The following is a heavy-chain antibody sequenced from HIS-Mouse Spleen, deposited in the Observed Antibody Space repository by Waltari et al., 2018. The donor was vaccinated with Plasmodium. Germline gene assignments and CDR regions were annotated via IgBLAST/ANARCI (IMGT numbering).Heavy chain of an antibody. CDR1: GFTFSSYP. Sequence: EVQLVESGGGLVKPGGSLRLSCAASGFTFSSYPMNWVRQAPGKGLEWVSSISSSSSYIYYADSVKGRFTISRDNAKNSLYLQMNSLRAEDTAVYYCAREDILTGYYNDYWYFDLWGRGSLVTVSS. D-gene: IGHD3-9*01. V-gene: IGHV3-21*01. J-gene: IGHJ2*01. CDR2: ISSSSSYI. CDR3: AREDILTGYYNDYWYFDL.